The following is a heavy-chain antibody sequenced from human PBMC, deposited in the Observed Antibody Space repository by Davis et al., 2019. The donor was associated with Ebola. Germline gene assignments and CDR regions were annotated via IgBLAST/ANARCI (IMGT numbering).Heavy chain of an antibody. J-gene: IGHJ3*02. D-gene: IGHD3-22*01. V-gene: IGHV4-39*07. CDR2: IYYSGST. CDR1: GGSISSSSYY. CDR3: ARDRPVVITTIEAFDI. Sequence: MPGGSLRLSCTVSGGSISSSSYYWGWIRQPPGKGLEWIGSIYYSGSTYYSPSLKSRVTISVDTSKNQISLKLTSVTAADTAVYYCARDRPVVITTIEAFDIWGQGTMVTVSS.